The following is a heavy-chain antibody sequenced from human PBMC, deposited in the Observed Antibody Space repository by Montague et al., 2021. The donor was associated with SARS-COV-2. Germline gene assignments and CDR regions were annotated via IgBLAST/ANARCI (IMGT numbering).Heavy chain of an antibody. J-gene: IGHJ5*02. V-gene: IGHV4-59*01. CDR2: IYDSGSA. CDR3: ARAYCGGDCHVGP. CDR1: VGSISNYY. D-gene: IGHD2-21*02. Sequence: SETLSLTCTVSVGSISNYYWTWIRQPPGKGLEWIGYIYDSGSANYNPSLKSRSTISVDTSNNQFSLRLSSVTAADTAVYYCARAYCGGDCHVGPWSQGILVTVSS.